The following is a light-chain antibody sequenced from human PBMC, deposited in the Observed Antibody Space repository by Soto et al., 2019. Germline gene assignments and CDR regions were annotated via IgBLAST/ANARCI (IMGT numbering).Light chain of an antibody. CDR2: AAS. J-gene: IGKJ1*01. CDR3: QQYNNWPPP. V-gene: IGKV1-39*01. Sequence: DIQMTQSPSSLSASVGDRVTITGRASQAISNHLNWYQQQPGKAPKLLIYAASSLQSGLPSRFSGSGSGTEFTLTISSLQSEDFAVYYCQQYNNWPPPFGQGTKVDIK. CDR1: QAISNH.